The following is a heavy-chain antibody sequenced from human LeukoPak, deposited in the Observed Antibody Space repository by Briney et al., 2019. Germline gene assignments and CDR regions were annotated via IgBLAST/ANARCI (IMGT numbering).Heavy chain of an antibody. J-gene: IGHJ2*01. CDR3: ARENYSSGWSHWYFDL. V-gene: IGHV4-59*12. CDR1: GGSISPYY. CDR2: ISYSGST. Sequence: PSETLSLTCTVSGGSISPYYWSWIRQPPGKGLEWIGYISYSGSTNYNPSLKSRVTMSVDTSKNQFSLQLNSVTPEDTAVYYCARENYSSGWSHWYFDLWGRGTLVTVSS. D-gene: IGHD6-19*01.